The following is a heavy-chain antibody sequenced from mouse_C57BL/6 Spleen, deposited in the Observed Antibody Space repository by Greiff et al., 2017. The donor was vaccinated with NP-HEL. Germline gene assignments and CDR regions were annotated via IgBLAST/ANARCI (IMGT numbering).Heavy chain of an antibody. V-gene: IGHV5-6*01. Sequence: EVHLVESGGDLVKPGGSLKLSCAASGFTFSSYGMSWVRQTPDKRLEWVATISSGGSYTYYPDSVKGRFTISRDNAKNTLYLQMSSLKSEATAMYYCARRGSGRYFDYWGQGTTLTVSS. J-gene: IGHJ2*01. CDR1: GFTFSSYG. CDR2: ISSGGSYT. CDR3: ARRGSGRYFDY.